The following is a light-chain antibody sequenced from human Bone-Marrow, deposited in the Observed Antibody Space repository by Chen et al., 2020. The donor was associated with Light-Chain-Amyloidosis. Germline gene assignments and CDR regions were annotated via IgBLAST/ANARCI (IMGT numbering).Light chain of an antibody. V-gene: IGLV3-25*03. CDR1: DLPTKY. Sequence: SYELTQPPALSVSPGQTASITCPGEDLPTKYAYWYQQKPGQAPVLVIHRDTERPSGISERFSGSSSGTTATLTISGVQAEDEADYHCQSADSSGTYEVIFGGGTKLTVL. J-gene: IGLJ2*01. CDR3: QSADSSGTYEVI. CDR2: RDT.